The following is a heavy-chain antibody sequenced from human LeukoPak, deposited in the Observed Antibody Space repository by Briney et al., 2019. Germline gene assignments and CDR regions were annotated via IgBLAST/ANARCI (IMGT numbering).Heavy chain of an antibody. CDR2: ISGSGGRI. D-gene: IGHD1-1*01. J-gene: IGHJ4*02. CDR3: AKNPRLEGWIYFDS. Sequence: GGSQRLSCAASGFTFSSYSMSWVRQAPGKGLEWVSSISGSGGRIDYADSVKGRFTISRDNSKNTLSLQMNSLTAEDTAVYYCAKNPRLEGWIYFDSWGQGILVTVSS. V-gene: IGHV3-23*01. CDR1: GFTFSSYS.